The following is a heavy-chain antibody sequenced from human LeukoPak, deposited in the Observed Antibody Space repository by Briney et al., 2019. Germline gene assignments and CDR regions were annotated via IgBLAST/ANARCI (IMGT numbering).Heavy chain of an antibody. D-gene: IGHD3-22*01. CDR1: GFTLGDYA. V-gene: IGHV3-49*04. Sequence: GGSLRLSCTTSGFTLGDYAVSWVRQAPGKGLEGVGFIRSKAFGGTTEYAASVKGRFTISRDDSKSIAYPQMNSLKTDDTAVYYCTRDTYYYDSSGYYQIDYWGQGTLVTVSS. J-gene: IGHJ4*02. CDR3: TRDTYYYDSSGYYQIDY. CDR2: IRSKAFGGTT.